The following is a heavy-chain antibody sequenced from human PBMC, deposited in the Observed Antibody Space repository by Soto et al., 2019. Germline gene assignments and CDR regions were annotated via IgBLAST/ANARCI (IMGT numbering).Heavy chain of an antibody. CDR3: ASGLWPGD. CDR2: ISYDGSNK. J-gene: IGHJ4*02. V-gene: IGHV3-30-3*01. Sequence: QVQLVESGGGVVQPGRSLRLSCAASGFTFSSYAMHWVRQAPGKGLEWVAVISYDGSNKYYADSVKGRFTISRDNSKNTMYLQMNSLRAEDTAVYYCASGLWPGDWGQGTLVTVSS. CDR1: GFTFSSYA. D-gene: IGHD3-10*01.